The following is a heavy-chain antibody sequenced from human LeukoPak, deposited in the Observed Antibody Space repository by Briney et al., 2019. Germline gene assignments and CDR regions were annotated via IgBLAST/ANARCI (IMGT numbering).Heavy chain of an antibody. CDR1: GFNFMTYG. CDR2: ISYDGGNK. V-gene: IGHV3-30*03. J-gene: IGHJ5*02. D-gene: IGHD6-19*01. CDR3: ARAAAVTGAFRDNWFDP. Sequence: GGSLRLSCAASGFNFMTYGMHWVRQAPGKGLEWVAVISYDGGNKIYADSVKGRFTISRDNSKNTLYLQMNSLRAEDTAVYYCARAAAVTGAFRDNWFDPWGQGTLVTVSS.